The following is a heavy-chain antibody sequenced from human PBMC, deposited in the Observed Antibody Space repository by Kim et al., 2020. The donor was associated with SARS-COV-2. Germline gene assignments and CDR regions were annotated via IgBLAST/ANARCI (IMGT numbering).Heavy chain of an antibody. D-gene: IGHD3-9*01. V-gene: IGHV4-59*01. Sequence: KGRVTISVDTSKNQFSLKLSSVTAADTAVYYCAASRGDILTGYYRSWFDPWGQGTLVTVSS. J-gene: IGHJ5*02. CDR3: AASRGDILTGYYRSWFDP.